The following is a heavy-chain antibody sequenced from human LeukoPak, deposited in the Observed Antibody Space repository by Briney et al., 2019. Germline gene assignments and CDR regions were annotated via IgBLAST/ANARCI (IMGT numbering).Heavy chain of an antibody. D-gene: IGHD4-23*01. CDR2: ISSSGSTT. Sequence: QAGGSLRLSCAASGFTFSSYEMNWVRQAPGKGLEWVSYISSSGSTTYYADSVKGRFTISRDNSKNTLYLQMNSLRAEDTAVYYCARRAGGYSHPYDYWGQGILVTVSS. CDR3: ARRAGGYSHPYDY. CDR1: GFTFSSYE. J-gene: IGHJ4*02. V-gene: IGHV3-48*03.